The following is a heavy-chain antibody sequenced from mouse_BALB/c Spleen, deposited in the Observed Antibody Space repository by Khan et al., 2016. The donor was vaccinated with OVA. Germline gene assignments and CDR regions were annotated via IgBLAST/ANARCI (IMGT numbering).Heavy chain of an antibody. CDR3: AISYYGSYGYFDV. CDR2: IYPGDGRT. J-gene: IGHJ1*01. Sequence: QVQLQQSGPEVVKPGASVKMSCKTSGYTFIRNYVHWVKQRPGQGLDWIGWIYPGDGRTKYNETFKGKTTLTADNSSSLAYMLLSSLTSEDSAIYFCAISYYGSYGYFDVWGAGTTVTVSS. CDR1: GYTFIRNY. V-gene: IGHV1S50*01. D-gene: IGHD1-1*01.